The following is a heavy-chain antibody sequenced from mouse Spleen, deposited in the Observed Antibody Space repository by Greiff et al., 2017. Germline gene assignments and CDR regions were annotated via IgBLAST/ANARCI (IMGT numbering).Heavy chain of an antibody. CDR2: ISSGGSYT. Sequence: EVQLVESGGGLVKPGGSLKLSCAASGFTFSSYAMSWVRQTPEKRLEWVATISSGGSYTYYPDSVKGRFTISRDNAKNTLYLQMSSLRSEDTAMYYCARQNYGNPAWFAYWGQGTLVTVSA. D-gene: IGHD2-1*01. J-gene: IGHJ3*01. CDR3: ARQNYGNPAWFAY. V-gene: IGHV5-9-3*01. CDR1: GFTFSSYA.